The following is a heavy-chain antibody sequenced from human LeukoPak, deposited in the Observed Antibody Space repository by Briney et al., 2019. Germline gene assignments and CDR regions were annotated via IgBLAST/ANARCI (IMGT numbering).Heavy chain of an antibody. V-gene: IGHV3-23*01. CDR2: SGSGGLT. CDR1: GFIFSSYA. Sequence: TGGSLRLSCAASGFIFSSYAMNWVRQAPGKGLEWVSVSGSGGLTKYADSVKGRFTISRDNSKNTLYLQMNSLRAEDMAVYYCAKDTHYYDNSAYGNLDYWGQGILVTVSS. CDR3: AKDTHYYDNSAYGNLDY. D-gene: IGHD3-22*01. J-gene: IGHJ4*02.